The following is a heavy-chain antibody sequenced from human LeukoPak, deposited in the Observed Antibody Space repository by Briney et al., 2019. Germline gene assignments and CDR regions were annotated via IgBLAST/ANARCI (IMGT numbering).Heavy chain of an antibody. Sequence: GESLKISCKASGYSFTIYWTAWVRQMPGKGLERMGIIYPGDSEARYSPSFQGQVTFSADKSISTAYLQWSSLKASDTAMYYCARRGGNWFDPWGQGTLVTVSS. V-gene: IGHV5-51*01. CDR3: ARRGGNWFDP. CDR1: GYSFTIYW. CDR2: IYPGDSEA. D-gene: IGHD3-16*01. J-gene: IGHJ5*02.